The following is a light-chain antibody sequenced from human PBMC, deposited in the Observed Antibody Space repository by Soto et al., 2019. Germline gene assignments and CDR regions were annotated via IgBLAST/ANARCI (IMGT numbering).Light chain of an antibody. J-gene: IGKJ5*01. Sequence: EIAVTQSPATLSLSPGMRATLSCRASQHISTNLAWYQQKPGQAPRLLLYYASTRATGIPDRFSGSGSGTEFTLTISRLQSEDFAVYYCQQYNNWPPNTFGQGTRLDIK. V-gene: IGKV3-15*01. CDR3: QQYNNWPPNT. CDR2: YAS. CDR1: QHISTN.